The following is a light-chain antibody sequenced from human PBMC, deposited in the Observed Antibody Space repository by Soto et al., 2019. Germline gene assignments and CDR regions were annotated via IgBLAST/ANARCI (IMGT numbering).Light chain of an antibody. J-gene: IGLJ1*01. V-gene: IGLV2-14*01. CDR3: SSYTSSSTPYV. Sequence: QSVLTQPASVSGSPGQSITISCTGTSSDVGGYIYVSWYQQHPGKAPKLMIYDVSKRPSGVSNRFSGSKSGNTASLTISGLQAEDEADYYCSSYTSSSTPYVFGTGTKVTVL. CDR2: DVS. CDR1: SSDVGGYIY.